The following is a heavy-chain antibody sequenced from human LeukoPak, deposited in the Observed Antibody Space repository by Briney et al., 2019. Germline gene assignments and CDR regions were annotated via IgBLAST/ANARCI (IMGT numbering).Heavy chain of an antibody. CDR1: GGSFSGYY. D-gene: IGHD5-12*01. CDR2: INHSGST. V-gene: IGHV4-34*01. Sequence: SETLSLTCAVYGGSFSGYYWSWIHQPPGKGLEWIGEINHSGSTNYNPSLKSRVTISVDTSKNQFSLKLSSVTAADTAVYYCARFRGYSGYEVDYWGQGTLVTSPQ. CDR3: ARFRGYSGYEVDY. J-gene: IGHJ4*02.